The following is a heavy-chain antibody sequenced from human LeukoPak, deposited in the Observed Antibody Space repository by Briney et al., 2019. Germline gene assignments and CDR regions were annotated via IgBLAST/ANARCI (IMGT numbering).Heavy chain of an antibody. CDR1: GFTFSSYS. D-gene: IGHD5-12*01. Sequence: GGSLRLSCAASGFTFSSYSMNWVRQAPGKGLEWVSYISSSSSTIYYADSVKGRFTISRDNAKNSLYLQMNSLKTEDTAVYYCTKHSRGYSGGGYYYYMDVWGKGTTVTVSS. V-gene: IGHV3-48*01. J-gene: IGHJ6*03. CDR3: TKHSRGYSGGGYYYYMDV. CDR2: ISSSSSTI.